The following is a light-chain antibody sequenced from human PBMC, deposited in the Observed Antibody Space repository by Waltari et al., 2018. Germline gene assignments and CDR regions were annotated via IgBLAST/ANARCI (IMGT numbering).Light chain of an antibody. Sequence: DILMTQTPDSLAVSLGERATINCKSSQSVLYSSNNKNYLAWYQQKPGQHPQLLIYGASTRESGVPDRFSGSGSGKDVTLTISSLQAEDVAVYYCQQYYSTLFTFGPGTKVYIK. CDR2: GAS. CDR3: QQYYSTLFT. J-gene: IGKJ3*01. CDR1: QSVLYSSNNKNY. V-gene: IGKV4-1*01.